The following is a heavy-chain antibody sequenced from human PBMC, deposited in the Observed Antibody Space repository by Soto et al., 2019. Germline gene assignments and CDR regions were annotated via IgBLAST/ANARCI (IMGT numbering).Heavy chain of an antibody. Sequence: GESLKISCKGSGYSFTSYWNGWVRQMPGKGLEWMGIIYPGDSDTRYSPSFQGQVTIPADKSIITAYLQLSSLKASDTAMYYCARAGSSSSNRYYYYGMDVWGQGTTVTVSS. CDR3: ARAGSSSSNRYYYYGMDV. V-gene: IGHV5-51*01. D-gene: IGHD6-6*01. CDR1: GYSFTSYW. CDR2: IYPGDSDT. J-gene: IGHJ6*02.